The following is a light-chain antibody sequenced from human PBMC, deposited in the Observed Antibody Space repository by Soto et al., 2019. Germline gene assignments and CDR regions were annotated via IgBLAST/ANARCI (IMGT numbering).Light chain of an antibody. CDR2: DVT. CDR3: SSYAGSNNYVV. J-gene: IGLJ2*01. V-gene: IGLV2-8*01. CDR1: SSDVGAYNY. Sequence: QSALTQPPSASGSPGQSVTISCTGTSSDVGAYNYVSWYQQHPGKAPKLMIFDVTNRPSGVPDRFSGSKSGNTASLTVSGLQAEDEADYYCSSYAGSNNYVVFGGGTKLTVL.